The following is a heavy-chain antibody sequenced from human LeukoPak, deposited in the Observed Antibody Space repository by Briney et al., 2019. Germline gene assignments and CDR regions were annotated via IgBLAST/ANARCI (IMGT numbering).Heavy chain of an antibody. CDR1: GFTFSSYA. V-gene: IGHV3-30*14. Sequence: GGSLRLSCAASGFTFSSYAMHWVRQAPGKGLEWVAVISYDGSNKYYADSVKGRFTISRDNSRNTLYLQMNSLRAEDTAVYYCARGPSGYHNAGGQGTLVTVSS. CDR3: ARGPSGYHNA. J-gene: IGHJ4*02. D-gene: IGHD5-12*01. CDR2: ISYDGSNK.